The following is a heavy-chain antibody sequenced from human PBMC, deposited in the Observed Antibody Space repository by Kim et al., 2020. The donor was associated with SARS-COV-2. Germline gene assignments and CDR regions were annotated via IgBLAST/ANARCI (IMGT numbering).Heavy chain of an antibody. J-gene: IGHJ1*01. CDR3: VKHGGDRHDFWSGYTLGS. V-gene: IGHV3-23*01. D-gene: IGHD3-3*01. CDR2: ITGSGGFA. Sequence: GGSLRLSCAAFGFMFDRYVMSWVRQAPGKGLEWVSSITGSGGFAYYADSVKGRLTISRDNSKDTLYLQMSNLRPEDTAVFYCVKHGGDRHDFWSGYTLGSWGLATPVTVS. CDR1: GFMFDRYV.